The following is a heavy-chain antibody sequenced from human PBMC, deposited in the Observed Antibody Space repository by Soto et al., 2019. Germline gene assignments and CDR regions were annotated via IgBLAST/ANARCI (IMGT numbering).Heavy chain of an antibody. Sequence: ASVKGSCKASGYTFTRYDIDRVRQATGQGLEWMGYMNPSSGHTGYAQKFQGRVTMTRDTSINTAYMELSSLTSEDTAVYYCARSLEEVSGYSCFDPWGQGTLVPVSP. J-gene: IGHJ5*02. D-gene: IGHD3-22*01. CDR2: MNPSSGHT. V-gene: IGHV1-8*01. CDR1: GYTFTRYD. CDR3: ARSLEEVSGYSCFDP.